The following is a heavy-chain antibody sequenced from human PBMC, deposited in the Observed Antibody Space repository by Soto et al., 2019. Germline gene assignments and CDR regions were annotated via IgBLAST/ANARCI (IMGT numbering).Heavy chain of an antibody. CDR2: IHYSGNT. D-gene: IGHD3-9*01. CDR3: ATHLGTSYYNLWFY. J-gene: IGHJ4*02. Sequence: SETLSLTCTVSGASVSGYYWSWIRQPPGKGLEWIGYIHYSGNTNYNPSLKSRVTMSLDTSKNQFSLKLNSVTAADTAIYYCATHLGTSYYNLWFYWGQGTLVTVSS. CDR1: GASVSGYY. V-gene: IGHV4-59*08.